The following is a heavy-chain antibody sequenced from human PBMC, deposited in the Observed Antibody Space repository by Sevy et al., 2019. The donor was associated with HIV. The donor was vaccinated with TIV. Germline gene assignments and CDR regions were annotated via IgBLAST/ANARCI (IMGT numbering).Heavy chain of an antibody. J-gene: IGHJ4*02. Sequence: ASVKVSCKASGYIFGIYDISWVRQAPGQGLEWMGWITPYSGDTNYAQKLQGRFTMTTDTSTRTSDMELSSLTSDDAGVYYCARGRAPDNGRYFFDSWAQGTLVTVSS. CDR1: GYIFGIYD. V-gene: IGHV1-18*01. CDR3: ARGRAPDNGRYFFDS. D-gene: IGHD1-26*01. CDR2: ITPYSGDT.